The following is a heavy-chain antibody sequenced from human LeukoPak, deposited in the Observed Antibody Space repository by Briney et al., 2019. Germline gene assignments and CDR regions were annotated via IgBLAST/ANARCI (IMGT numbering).Heavy chain of an antibody. V-gene: IGHV3-23*01. Sequence: GGSLRLSCAASGFTFSIHWMTWVRQAPGKGLEWVSTVTSSARTTYYADSVKGRFAISRDNSENTLYLQMNSLRAEDTAVYYCAKKIRLLWASDALDLWGQGTMVTVSS. D-gene: IGHD2-15*01. CDR3: AKKIRLLWASDALDL. CDR1: GFTFSIHW. CDR2: VTSSARTT. J-gene: IGHJ3*01.